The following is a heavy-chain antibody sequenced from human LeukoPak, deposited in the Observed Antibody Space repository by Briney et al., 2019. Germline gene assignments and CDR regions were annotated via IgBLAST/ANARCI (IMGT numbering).Heavy chain of an antibody. D-gene: IGHD6-6*01. Sequence: SVTVSCTASGGTFSSYAISWVRQAPGQGLEWMGGIIPIFGTANYAQKFQGRVTITADESTSTAYMELSSLRSEDTAVYYCARLPLRSIAVGYYGMDVWGQGTTVTVSS. CDR3: ARLPLRSIAVGYYGMDV. CDR2: IIPIFGTA. V-gene: IGHV1-69*13. J-gene: IGHJ6*02. CDR1: GGTFSSYA.